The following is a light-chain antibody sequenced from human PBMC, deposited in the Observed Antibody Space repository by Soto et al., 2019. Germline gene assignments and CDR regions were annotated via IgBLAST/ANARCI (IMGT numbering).Light chain of an antibody. Sequence: EIVLTQSPDILSLSPGERATLSCRASQSVSKYLAWYQQKPGQVPRLLIYDASKRATGTPARFSGSGSGTDCTLSISGLEPEDFAVYLCPQGYYWPPLTFGQGTRLEIQ. CDR1: QSVSKY. J-gene: IGKJ5*01. CDR2: DAS. CDR3: PQGYYWPPLT. V-gene: IGKV3-11*01.